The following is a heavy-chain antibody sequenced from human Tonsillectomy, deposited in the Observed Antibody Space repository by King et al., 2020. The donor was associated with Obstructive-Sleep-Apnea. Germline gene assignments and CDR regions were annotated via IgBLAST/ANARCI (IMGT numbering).Heavy chain of an antibody. CDR2: IKQNVSEN. Sequence: VQLVEAGGGLVQPGGSLRLSGVASGFTFSNYWRNWVRQAPCKGLGVLANIKQNVSENYYVDSVKGRFTILRDNAKNSLYLQVNTLRAEDTAVYYCARGRGSYCLDYWGQGTLVTVSS. J-gene: IGHJ4*02. V-gene: IGHV3-7*01. CDR1: GFTFSNYW. D-gene: IGHD1-26*01. CDR3: ARGRGSYCLDY.